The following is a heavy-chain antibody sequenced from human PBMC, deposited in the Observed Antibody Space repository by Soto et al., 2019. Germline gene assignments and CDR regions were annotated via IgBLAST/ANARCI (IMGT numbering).Heavy chain of an antibody. CDR1: GFTFSSYG. Sequence: GGSLRLSCAASGFTFSSYGMHWVRQAPGKGLEWVAVISYDGSNTYYADSVKGRFTISRDNSKNTLYLQMNSLRAEDTAGYYCAKDGSSPPKGDYYYYYYMDVWGKGTTVTVSS. J-gene: IGHJ6*03. V-gene: IGHV3-30*18. CDR2: ISYDGSNT. D-gene: IGHD6-6*01. CDR3: AKDGSSPPKGDYYYYYYMDV.